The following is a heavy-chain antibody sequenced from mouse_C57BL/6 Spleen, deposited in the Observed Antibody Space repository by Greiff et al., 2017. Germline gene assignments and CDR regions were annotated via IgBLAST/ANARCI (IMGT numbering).Heavy chain of an antibody. Sequence: QVQLQQSGAELVKPGASVKLSCTASGFTFTGYWMHWVKQRPGQGLEWIGYINPSSGETKYTQKFKGKATLTTDKSSTTADMQLSSLTYEDSAVYYCARSDAYPWFADGGQGTLVTVSA. CDR3: ARSDAYPWFAD. D-gene: IGHD2-3*01. CDR1: GFTFTGYW. J-gene: IGHJ3*01. V-gene: IGHV1-7*01. CDR2: INPSSGET.